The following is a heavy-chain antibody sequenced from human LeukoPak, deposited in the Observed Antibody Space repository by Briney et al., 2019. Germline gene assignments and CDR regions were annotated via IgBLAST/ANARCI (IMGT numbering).Heavy chain of an antibody. CDR3: ARLKGYCSGGSCYTRLFDF. CDR2: IYYSGST. J-gene: IGHJ5*01. D-gene: IGHD2-15*01. CDR1: GGSISSSSYY. Sequence: SETLSLTYTVSGGSISSSSYYWGWIRQPPGKGLEWIGSIYYSGSTYYNPSLKSRVTISVDTSKNQFSLKLSSVTAADTAVYYCARLKGYCSGGSCYTRLFDFWGQGTLVTVSS. V-gene: IGHV4-39*01.